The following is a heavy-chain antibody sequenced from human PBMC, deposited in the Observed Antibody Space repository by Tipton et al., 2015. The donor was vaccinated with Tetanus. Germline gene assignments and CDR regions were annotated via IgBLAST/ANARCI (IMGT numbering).Heavy chain of an antibody. J-gene: IGHJ4*02. V-gene: IGHV3-23*01. CDR1: GFTFRNYA. D-gene: IGHD6-13*01. CDR3: ARDSNWSFDY. Sequence: SLRLSCAASGFTFRNYAMGWVRQAPGRGLEWVSGIIRSGGDTYYADSVKGRFTISRDNSKNALFLQMNSLRDEDTATYYCARDSNWSFDYWGQGTLVPVS. CDR2: IIRSGGDT.